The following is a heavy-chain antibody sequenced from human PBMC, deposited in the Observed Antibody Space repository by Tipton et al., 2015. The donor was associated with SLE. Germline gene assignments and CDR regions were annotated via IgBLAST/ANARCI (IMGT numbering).Heavy chain of an antibody. CDR2: INHSGST. V-gene: IGHV4-34*01. CDR1: GGSFSGYY. J-gene: IGHJ4*02. CDR3: ASGGNYDFFRSPHAYLDY. Sequence: TLSLTCAVYGGSFSGYYWSWIRQLPGKGLEWIGEINHSGSTNYNTSLKSRVTVSVDTSKNQFSLKLSSVTAADTAVYYCASGGNYDFFRSPHAYLDYWGQGTLVTVSS. D-gene: IGHD3-3*01.